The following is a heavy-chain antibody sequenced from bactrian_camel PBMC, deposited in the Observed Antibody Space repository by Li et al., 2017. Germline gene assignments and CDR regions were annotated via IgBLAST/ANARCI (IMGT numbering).Heavy chain of an antibody. V-gene: IGHV3S57*01. J-gene: IGHJ4*01. D-gene: IGHD1*01. CDR3: ASKVGMCGPNWSKLRFDS. CDR1: GWTSRADR. CDR2: QRDAAT. Sequence: HVQLVESGGGSVQAGGSLTLSCAGSGWTSRADRMGWFRQAPGKEREGVAAQRDAATYYADSVKGRFSISRDIASRTLYLQMSNLKPEDTALYYCASKVGMCGPNWSKLRFDSRGPGTQVTVS.